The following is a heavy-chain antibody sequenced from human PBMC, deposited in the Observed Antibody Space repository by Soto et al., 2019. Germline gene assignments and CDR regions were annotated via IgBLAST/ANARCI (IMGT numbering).Heavy chain of an antibody. D-gene: IGHD4-17*01. CDR1: DFDFGTSW. J-gene: IGHJ5*02. V-gene: IGHV5-51*01. Sequence: EVQLVQSEAEVKKPGESLKISCQGSDFDFGTSWVGWVRQIPGKGLEWMAIIYPAASDTKYGPSFRDHVTISADKSIITAYLQWDSLQASDSAMYYCARSDYGDYRRRFDLWGQGTLVTVSS. CDR3: ARSDYGDYRRRFDL. CDR2: IYPAASDT.